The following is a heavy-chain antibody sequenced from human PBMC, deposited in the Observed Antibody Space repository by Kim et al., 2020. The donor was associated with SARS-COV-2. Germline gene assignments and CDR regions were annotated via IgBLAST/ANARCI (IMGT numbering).Heavy chain of an antibody. CDR3: TTTPLRYFYWLGAAFDI. CDR1: GLTFSGYS. Sequence: GGSLRLSCAASGLTFSGYSMNWVRQAPGKGLEWVSYISSSGSTIYYADSVKGRFTISRDNAKNSLYMQMNSLRAEDTAIYYCTTTPLRYFYWLGAAFDI. D-gene: IGHD3-9*01. V-gene: IGHV3-48*04. CDR2: ISSSGSTI. J-gene: IGHJ3*02.